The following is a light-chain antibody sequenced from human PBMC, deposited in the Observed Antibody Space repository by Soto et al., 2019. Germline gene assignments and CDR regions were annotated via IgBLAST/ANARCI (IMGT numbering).Light chain of an antibody. V-gene: IGKV3-20*01. CDR3: QHYGTTVYT. J-gene: IGKJ2*01. CDR1: QSVGSNY. CDR2: AAF. Sequence: DIVLTQSPGALSLSPGERATLSCRASQSVGSNYLAWYQQKPGQAPRLLIYAAFSRATGIPDRFSGSGSGTDFTLTITRLEPEDFAVYYCQHYGTTVYTFGQGTKLEIK.